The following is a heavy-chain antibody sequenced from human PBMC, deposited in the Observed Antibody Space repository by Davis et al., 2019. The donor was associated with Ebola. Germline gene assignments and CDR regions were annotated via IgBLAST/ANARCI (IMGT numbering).Heavy chain of an antibody. D-gene: IGHD1-26*01. CDR1: GYTFTGYY. Sequence: AASVKVSCKASGYTFTGYYMHWVRQPPGQGLEWMGWINPNSGGTNYAQKFQGWVTMTRDTSISTAYMELSRLRSDDTAVYYCARESGGSYPGGWFDPWGQGTLVTVSS. CDR3: ARESGGSYPGGWFDP. V-gene: IGHV1-2*04. J-gene: IGHJ5*02. CDR2: INPNSGGT.